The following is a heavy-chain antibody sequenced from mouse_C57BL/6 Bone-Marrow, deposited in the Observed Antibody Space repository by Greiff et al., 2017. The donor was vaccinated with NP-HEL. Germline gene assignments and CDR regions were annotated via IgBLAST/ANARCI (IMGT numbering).Heavy chain of an antibody. CDR2: INPGSGGT. Sequence: QVQLKESGAELVRPGTSVKVSCKASGYAFTNYLIEWVKQRPGQGLEWIGVINPGSGGTNYNEKFKGKATLTADKSSSTAYMQLSSLTSEDSAVYFCARWKIRNWAWYFEVWGTGTTGTVSS. D-gene: IGHD4-1*01. J-gene: IGHJ1*03. V-gene: IGHV1-54*01. CDR3: ARWKIRNWAWYFEV. CDR1: GYAFTNYL.